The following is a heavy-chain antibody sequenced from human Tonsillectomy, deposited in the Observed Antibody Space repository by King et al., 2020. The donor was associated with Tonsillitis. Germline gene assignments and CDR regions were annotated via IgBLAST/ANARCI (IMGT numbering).Heavy chain of an antibody. J-gene: IGHJ1*01. CDR2: IYYSGST. D-gene: IGHD3-22*01. CDR1: GGSISSSSYY. V-gene: IGHV4-39*07. Sequence: QLQESGPGLVKPSETLSLTCTVSGGSISSSSYYWGWIRQPPGKGLEWIGSIYYSGSTYYNQSLKSRVTISVDKSKNQFSLKLSSVTAADTAVYYCGTMIVVATAEYFQHWGQGTLVTVSS. CDR3: GTMIVVATAEYFQH.